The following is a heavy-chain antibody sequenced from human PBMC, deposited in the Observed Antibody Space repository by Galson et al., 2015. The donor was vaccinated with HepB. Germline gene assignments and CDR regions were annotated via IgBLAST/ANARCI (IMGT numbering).Heavy chain of an antibody. CDR2: FDPEDGET. J-gene: IGHJ6*02. V-gene: IGHV1-24*01. CDR3: ATGTSGSYYRRAYYYYYYGMDV. Sequence: SVKVSCKVSGYTLTELSMHWVRQAPGKGLEWMGGFDPEDGETIYAQKFQGRVTMTEDTSTDTAYMELSSLRSEDTAVYYCATGTSGSYYRRAYYYYYYGMDVWGQGTTVTVSS. CDR1: GYTLTELS. D-gene: IGHD1-26*01.